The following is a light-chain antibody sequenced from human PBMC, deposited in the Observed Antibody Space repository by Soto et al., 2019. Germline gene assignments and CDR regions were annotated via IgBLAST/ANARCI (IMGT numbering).Light chain of an antibody. CDR1: SGDVGAYNY. Sequence: QSVLTQPASVSRSPGQLIPISCTGHSGDVGAYNYVSWYQQHPGKAPKLMIYDVSNRPSGVSTRFSGSKAGNTASLTISGQQVEEEAEYYCSAAANNRALRAFGGGTKGTVL. CDR3: SAAANNRALRA. CDR2: DVS. J-gene: IGLJ2*01. V-gene: IGLV2-14*01.